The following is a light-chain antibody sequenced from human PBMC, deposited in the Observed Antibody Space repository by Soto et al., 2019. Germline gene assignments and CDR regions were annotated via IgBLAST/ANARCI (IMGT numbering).Light chain of an antibody. CDR1: SSDVGGSYF. V-gene: IGLV2-14*03. CDR3: SSYTTGNTPYV. Sequence: QSALTQPASVSGSSGQSIAISCTGTSSDVGGSYFVSWYQHHPGKAPKLIIHDVNNRPSGVSARFSGSKSGNTASLTISGLQAEDEADYFCSSYTTGNTPYVFGAGTKLTVL. CDR2: DVN. J-gene: IGLJ1*01.